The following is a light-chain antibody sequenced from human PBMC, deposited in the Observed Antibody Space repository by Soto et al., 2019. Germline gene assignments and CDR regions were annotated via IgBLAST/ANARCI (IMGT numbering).Light chain of an antibody. CDR2: EVS. V-gene: IGLV2-23*02. J-gene: IGLJ2*01. CDR3: CSYAGSSTSMV. Sequence: SALTQPASVSGSPGQSITISCTGTSSDVWSYNLVSWYQQHPGKAPKLMIYEVSKRPSGVSNRFSGSKSGNTASLTISGLQAEDEADYYCCSYAGSSTSMVFGGGTKVTVL. CDR1: SSDVWSYNL.